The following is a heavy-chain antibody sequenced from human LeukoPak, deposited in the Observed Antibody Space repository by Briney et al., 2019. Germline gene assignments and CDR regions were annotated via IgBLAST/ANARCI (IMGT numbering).Heavy chain of an antibody. D-gene: IGHD5-24*01. V-gene: IGHV4-59*11. J-gene: IGHJ3*02. Sequence: SETLSLTCTVSGGSISRHYWNWIRQPPGKRLDWIGSIYYNGSTNYNPSLKSRVTISVDTSKNQFSLKLSSVTAADTAVYYCAGRLWRRDGYNLSAFDIWGQGTMVTVSS. CDR2: IYYNGST. CDR1: GGSISRHY. CDR3: AGRLWRRDGYNLSAFDI.